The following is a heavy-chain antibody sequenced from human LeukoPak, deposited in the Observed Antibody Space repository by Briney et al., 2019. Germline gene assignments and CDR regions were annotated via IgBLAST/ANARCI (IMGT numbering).Heavy chain of an antibody. J-gene: IGHJ4*02. CDR1: QFTFSSYA. CDR3: AKAPGRWLQFSVRFDY. Sequence: GGSLRLSCAASQFTFSSYAMSWVRQAPGKGLEWVSTISGSGDDTYYADSVKGRFTISRDNSKNTLYLQMNSLRAEDTAVYYCAKAPGRWLQFSVRFDYWGQGTLVTVSS. D-gene: IGHD5-24*01. V-gene: IGHV3-23*01. CDR2: ISGSGDDT.